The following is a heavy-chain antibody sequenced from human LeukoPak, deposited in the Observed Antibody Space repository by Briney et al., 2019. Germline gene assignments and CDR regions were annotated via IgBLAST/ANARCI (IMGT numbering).Heavy chain of an antibody. V-gene: IGHV5-51*01. Sequence: GESLKISCKGSGYSFTSYWIGWVRQMPGKGLEYMGIIHPGDSDTRYSPSFQGQVPISVDRSSSTAYLQWSRLKASDTAMYYCATHPGGLQSGFDNWGQGTLVTVSS. CDR1: GYSFTSYW. J-gene: IGHJ4*02. CDR3: ATHPGGLQSGFDN. D-gene: IGHD5-24*01. CDR2: IHPGDSDT.